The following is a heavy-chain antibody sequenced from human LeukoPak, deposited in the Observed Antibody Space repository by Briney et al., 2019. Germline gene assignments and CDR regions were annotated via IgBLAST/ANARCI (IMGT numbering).Heavy chain of an antibody. CDR3: TRAGYRTGQDAFDI. J-gene: IGHJ3*02. D-gene: IGHD5-12*01. V-gene: IGHV3-49*04. CDR1: GFTFGDYA. CDR2: IRSKAYGGTT. Sequence: PGGSLRLSCTASGFTFGDYAMSWVRQAPGKGLEWVGFIRSKAYGGTTEYAASVKGRFTISRDDSKSIAYLQMNSLKTEDTAVYYCTRAGYRTGQDAFDIWGQGTMVTVSS.